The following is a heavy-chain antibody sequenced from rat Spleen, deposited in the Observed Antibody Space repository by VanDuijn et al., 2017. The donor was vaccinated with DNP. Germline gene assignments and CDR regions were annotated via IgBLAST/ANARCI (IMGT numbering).Heavy chain of an antibody. J-gene: IGHJ2*01. D-gene: IGHD1-8*01. CDR2: INSAGST. CDR3: ARYTVAPDY. V-gene: IGHV3-3*01. CDR1: GFSITSSYR. Sequence: EVQLQESGPGLVKPSQSLSLTCSVTGFSITSSYRWNWIRKFPGNKLEWMGYINSAGSTNYNPSLKSRISITRDTSKNQFFLQVNSITTEDTATYYCARYTVAPDYWGQGVMVTVSS.